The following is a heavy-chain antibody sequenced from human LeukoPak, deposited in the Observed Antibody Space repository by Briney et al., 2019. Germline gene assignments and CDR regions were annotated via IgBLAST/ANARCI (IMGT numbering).Heavy chain of an antibody. J-gene: IGHJ4*02. CDR3: ARDPDYYDSSGCNDY. Sequence: PGGSLRLSCAASGFAFSSYSMNWVRQAPGKGLEWVSSISSSSSYIYYADSVKGRFTISRDNAKNSLYLQMNSLRAEDTAVYYCARDPDYYDSSGCNDYWGQGTLVTVSS. CDR2: ISSSSSYI. D-gene: IGHD3-22*01. CDR1: GFAFSSYS. V-gene: IGHV3-21*01.